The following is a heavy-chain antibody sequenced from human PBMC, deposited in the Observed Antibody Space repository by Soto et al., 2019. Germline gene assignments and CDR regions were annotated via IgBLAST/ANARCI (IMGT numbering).Heavy chain of an antibody. Sequence: PGWSLRLACASSGFTFIDYAMTWVRQAPGKGLEWVSGISSSGGNTYYADSVKGRFTITRDNSKNTLSLQMDSLRAEDTAVYYCAKNGASSKTWYMWYYALDVWGQGTTVTVSS. V-gene: IGHV3-23*01. J-gene: IGHJ6*02. D-gene: IGHD6-13*01. CDR1: GFTFIDYA. CDR2: ISSSGGNT. CDR3: AKNGASSKTWYMWYYALDV.